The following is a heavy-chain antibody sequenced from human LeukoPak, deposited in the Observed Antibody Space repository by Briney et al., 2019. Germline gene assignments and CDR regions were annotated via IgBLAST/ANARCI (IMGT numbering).Heavy chain of an antibody. J-gene: IGHJ4*02. V-gene: IGHV3-7*01. D-gene: IGHD5-18*01. Sequence: GGSLRLSCAASGFTFSSHWMSWVRQAPGKGLEWVANIKKDGSEKYYVDSVRGRFTISRDNAKTSLYLQMNSLRAEDTAVYYCARDLSGVTGYTYGRGIDYWGQGTLVTVSS. CDR1: GFTFSSHW. CDR3: ARDLSGVTGYTYGRGIDY. CDR2: IKKDGSEK.